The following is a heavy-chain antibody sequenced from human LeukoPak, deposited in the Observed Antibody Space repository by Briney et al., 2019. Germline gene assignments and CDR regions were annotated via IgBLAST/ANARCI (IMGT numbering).Heavy chain of an antibody. V-gene: IGHV1-18*01. CDR1: GYTFTDYG. Sequence: ASVKVSCKAFGYTFTDYGITWVRQAPGQGLEWMGRINTYNGNTNYAQKFQGRVTVTTDTSTNTAYMDLRSLTSDDTAVYYCAREVPDYYYFDYWGQGTLVTVSS. D-gene: IGHD4-11*01. CDR3: AREVPDYYYFDY. J-gene: IGHJ4*02. CDR2: INTYNGNT.